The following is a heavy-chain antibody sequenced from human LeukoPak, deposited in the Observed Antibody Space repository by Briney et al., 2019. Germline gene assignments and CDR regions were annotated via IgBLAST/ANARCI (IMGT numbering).Heavy chain of an antibody. CDR1: GFTFSSYG. Sequence: GGSLRLSCAASGFTFSSYGMSWVRQAPGKGLEWVSAISGSGGSTYYADSVKGRFTISRDNAKKSLYLQMNSLRAEDTAVYYCARDHHRRLYDSQARDTFDIWGQGTMVTVSS. CDR3: ARDHHRRLYDSQARDTFDI. D-gene: IGHD3-22*01. CDR2: ISGSGGST. V-gene: IGHV3-23*01. J-gene: IGHJ3*02.